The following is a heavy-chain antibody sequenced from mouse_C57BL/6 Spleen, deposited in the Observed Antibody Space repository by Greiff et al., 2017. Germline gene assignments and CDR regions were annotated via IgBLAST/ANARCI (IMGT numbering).Heavy chain of an antibody. J-gene: IGHJ2*01. Sequence: QVQLKESGAELVKPGASVKISCKASGYAFSSYWMNWVKQRPGKGLEWIGQIYPGDGDTNYNGKFKGKATLTADKSSSTAYMQLSSLTSEDSAVYFCARFGDGYYDYFDYWGQGTTLTGSS. CDR1: GYAFSSYW. D-gene: IGHD2-3*01. CDR3: ARFGDGYYDYFDY. V-gene: IGHV1-80*01. CDR2: IYPGDGDT.